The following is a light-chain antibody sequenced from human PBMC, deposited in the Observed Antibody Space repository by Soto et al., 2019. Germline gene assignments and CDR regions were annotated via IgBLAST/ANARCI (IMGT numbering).Light chain of an antibody. CDR2: KAS. Sequence: DIQMTQSPSSLSASVGDRVTITCRASQTISSWLAWYQQKPGKAPKLLIYKASTLKSGVPSRFSDSGSGTEFTISISSLQPDDFATYYCQQYNSYSGTFGQGTKV. V-gene: IGKV1-5*03. CDR1: QTISSW. J-gene: IGKJ1*01. CDR3: QQYNSYSGT.